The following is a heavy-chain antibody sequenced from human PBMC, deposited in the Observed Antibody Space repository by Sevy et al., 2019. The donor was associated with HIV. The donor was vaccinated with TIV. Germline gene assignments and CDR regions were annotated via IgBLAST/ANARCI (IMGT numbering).Heavy chain of an antibody. CDR1: GFTFSDYY. V-gene: IGHV3-11*01. J-gene: IGHJ6*02. CDR3: ARGHVKDGDLGDYYYYAMDV. CDR2: ISGSDNTI. D-gene: IGHD4-17*01. Sequence: GGSLRLSCAASGFTFSDYYMSWIRQAPGKGLEWLSYISGSDNTIYYAHSVKGRFTISRDNAKNSLYLQMNSLRAEDTAVYYCARGHVKDGDLGDYYYYAMDVWGQGTTVTVSS.